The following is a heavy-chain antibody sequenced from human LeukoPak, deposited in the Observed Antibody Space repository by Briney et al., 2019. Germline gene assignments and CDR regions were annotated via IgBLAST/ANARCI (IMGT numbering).Heavy chain of an antibody. CDR3: EVVTYYFDY. CDR1: GFTFSSYE. CDR2: ISSSGSTI. V-gene: IGHV3-48*03. Sequence: GGSLRLSCAASGFTFSSYEMNWVRQAPGKGLEWVSYISSSGSTIYYADSVKGRFTISRDNAKNSLYLQMNSLRAEDTAVYYCEVVTYYFDYWGQGTLVTVSS. D-gene: IGHD4-23*01. J-gene: IGHJ4*02.